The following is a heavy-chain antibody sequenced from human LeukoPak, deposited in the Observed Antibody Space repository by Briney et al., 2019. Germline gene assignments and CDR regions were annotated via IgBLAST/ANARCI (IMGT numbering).Heavy chain of an antibody. Sequence: GVSLRLSCAASGFTFSDYNMIWVRKAPGKGLEWVSYITDSGNTIHYADSVKGRYTISRDNAKNSLYLQMNSLRAEDTAVYYCARWATYYDFWSGYSGAGYFDYWGQGTLVTVSS. CDR2: ITDSGNTI. CDR1: GFTFSDYN. V-gene: IGHV3-11*01. CDR3: ARWATYYDFWSGYSGAGYFDY. J-gene: IGHJ4*02. D-gene: IGHD3-3*01.